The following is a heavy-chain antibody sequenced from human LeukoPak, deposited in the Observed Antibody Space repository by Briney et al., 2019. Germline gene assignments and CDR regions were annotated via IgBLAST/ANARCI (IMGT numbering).Heavy chain of an antibody. J-gene: IGHJ4*02. CDR1: GGTFSSYA. CDR3: ASSRYYYDSSGYYSNY. D-gene: IGHD3-22*01. CDR2: IIPIFGTA. V-gene: IGHV1-69*01. Sequence: ASVKVSCKASGGTFSSYAISWVRQAPGQGLEWMGGIIPIFGTANYAQKFQGRVTITADESTSTAYMELSSPRSEDTAVYYCASSRYYYDSSGYYSNYWGQGTLVTVSS.